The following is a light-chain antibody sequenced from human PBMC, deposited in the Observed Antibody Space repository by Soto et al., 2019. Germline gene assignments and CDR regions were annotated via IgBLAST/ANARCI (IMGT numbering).Light chain of an antibody. V-gene: IGKV3-15*01. CDR3: QQYNNWPHT. CDR2: GAS. J-gene: IGKJ1*01. Sequence: SQAPSTQAESPGERATLSCMASQTINNNVAWYQLKDGQVPRLVIYGASTRATDIPARFSGSGSGTEFTLTISSLQSEDFAEYHCQQYNNWPHTFGQGTKVAIK. CDR1: QTINNN.